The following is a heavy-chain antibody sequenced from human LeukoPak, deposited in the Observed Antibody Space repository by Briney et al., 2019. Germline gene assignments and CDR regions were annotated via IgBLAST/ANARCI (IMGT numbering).Heavy chain of an antibody. CDR1: GFTFSSYN. CDR2: ISSASSAI. Sequence: PGGSLRLSCAASGFTFSSYNMNWVRQAPGEGLGWVAYISSASSAIYYADSVKGRFTISRDNSKNTLYLQMDSLRAEDTAVYYCAKGLGKATVTPLGYWGQGTLVTVSS. V-gene: IGHV3-48*01. CDR3: AKGLGKATVTPLGY. J-gene: IGHJ4*02. D-gene: IGHD4-11*01.